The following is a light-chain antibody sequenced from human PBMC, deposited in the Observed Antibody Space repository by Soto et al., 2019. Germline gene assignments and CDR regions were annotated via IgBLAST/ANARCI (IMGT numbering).Light chain of an antibody. CDR2: PAS. CDR1: QVISSW. Sequence: DIQMPQPPSSGSASVGARVTITCRGSQVISSWLAWYQQNPGKAPKLLIYPASSLQSGVPSRVSGSGSGTDFTLTISSLQPEDFATYYCQQANSFPHTFGQGTKLEIK. CDR3: QQANSFPHT. J-gene: IGKJ2*01. V-gene: IGKV1-12*01.